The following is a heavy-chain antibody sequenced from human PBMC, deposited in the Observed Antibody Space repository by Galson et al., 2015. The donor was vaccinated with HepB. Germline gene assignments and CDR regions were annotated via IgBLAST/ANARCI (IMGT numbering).Heavy chain of an antibody. CDR3: ASDRGVGVYFDY. V-gene: IGHV3-48*03. CDR1: GFTFSSYE. Sequence: SLRLSCAASGFTFSSYEMNWVRQAPGKGLEWVSYINTGGDTIYYADSVKGRFTISRDNAKNSLYLQMNSLTAEDTAVYYCASDRGVGVYFDYWGQGTLVTVSS. J-gene: IGHJ4*02. D-gene: IGHD1-26*01. CDR2: INTGGDTI.